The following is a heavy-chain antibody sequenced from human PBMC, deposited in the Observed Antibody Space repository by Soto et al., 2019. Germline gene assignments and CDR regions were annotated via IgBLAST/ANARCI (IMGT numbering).Heavy chain of an antibody. V-gene: IGHV3-21*01. D-gene: IGHD6-13*01. CDR3: ARGRQYSSSWYEDY. Sequence: EVQLVESGGGLVKPGGSLRLSCAASGFTFSSYSMKWVRQAPGKGLEWVSSISSSSSYIYYADSVKGRFTISRDNAKNSLYLQMNSLRDEHTAVYYCARGRQYSSSWYEDYWGQGTLVTVSS. CDR2: ISSSSSYI. CDR1: GFTFSSYS. J-gene: IGHJ4*02.